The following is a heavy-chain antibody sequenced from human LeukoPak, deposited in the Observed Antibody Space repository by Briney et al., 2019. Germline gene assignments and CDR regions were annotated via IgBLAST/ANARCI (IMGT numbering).Heavy chain of an antibody. Sequence: SETLSLTCSVSGGSITSGRYYWTWIRQPAGKGLEWIGRLYTNDNTNYDPSLESRVSISVDTSKSQFYLRLTSVTAADTAVYFCARGVVTDDYYMDVWGKGITVIVSS. J-gene: IGHJ6*03. CDR2: LYTNDNT. CDR3: ARGVVTDDYYMDV. D-gene: IGHD2-21*02. V-gene: IGHV4-61*02. CDR1: GGSITSGRYY.